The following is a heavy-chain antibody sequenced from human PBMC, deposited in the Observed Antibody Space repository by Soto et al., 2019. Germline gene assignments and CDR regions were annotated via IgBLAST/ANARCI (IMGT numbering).Heavy chain of an antibody. V-gene: IGHV1-69*12. D-gene: IGHD2-21*02. Sequence: QVQLVQSGADVKKPGSSVKVSCKASGGTFSSTALSWVRQAPGQGLEWMGGIIPKFKLANYAQRFQGRATFTADESTSTAYMVLSSLRSEDTAVYYCATRAVTAFYFDYWGQGTLVTVSS. CDR1: GGTFSSTA. J-gene: IGHJ4*02. CDR3: ATRAVTAFYFDY. CDR2: IIPKFKLA.